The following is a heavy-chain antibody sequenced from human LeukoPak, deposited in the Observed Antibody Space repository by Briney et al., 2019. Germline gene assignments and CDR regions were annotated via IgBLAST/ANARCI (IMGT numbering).Heavy chain of an antibody. V-gene: IGHV4-38-2*01. J-gene: IGHJ2*01. D-gene: IGHD1-26*01. CDR3: ARLGYSGSYYRGWYFDL. Sequence: SETLSLACAVSGDSISNGYYWGWVRQPRGKGLEWIASIYYSGATHYNPSLKSRVTISVDTSKNQFSLTLNSVTAADTAVYYCARLGYSGSYYRGWYFDLGGRGTLVTVSS. CDR1: GDSISNGYY. CDR2: IYYSGAT.